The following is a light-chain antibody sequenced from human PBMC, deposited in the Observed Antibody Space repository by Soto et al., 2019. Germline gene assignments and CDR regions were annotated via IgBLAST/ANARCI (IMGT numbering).Light chain of an antibody. CDR1: QSIGKS. CDR3: QQNNNWWT. J-gene: IGKJ1*01. Sequence: EIVMTQSSATLSLSPWERSTLCGRASQSIGKSLFWYQQKPGQAPRLLFYAATTRAGGIPVRFSSSGCGTEFTLTISSLQSEDFAVYYYQQNNNWWTFGQGTKVDIK. V-gene: IGKV3-15*01. CDR2: AAT.